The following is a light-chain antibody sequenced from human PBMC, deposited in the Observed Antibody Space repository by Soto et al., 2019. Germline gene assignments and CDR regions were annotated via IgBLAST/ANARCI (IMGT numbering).Light chain of an antibody. V-gene: IGKV3-20*01. CDR3: QQYKNWPPIT. CDR2: GAS. J-gene: IGKJ5*01. CDR1: QSVSSSY. Sequence: EIVLRQSPGTLSLYPGERATLSCRASQSVSSSYLAWYQQKPGQAPRLLIYGASSRATGIPDRFSGSGSGTDFALTISRLEPEDFAVYYCQQYKNWPPITFGQGTRLEI.